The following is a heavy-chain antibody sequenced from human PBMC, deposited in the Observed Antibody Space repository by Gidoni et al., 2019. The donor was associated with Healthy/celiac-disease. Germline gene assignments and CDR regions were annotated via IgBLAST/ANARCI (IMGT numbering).Heavy chain of an antibody. V-gene: IGHV4-34*01. Sequence: QVQLQQWGAGLLKPSETLSLTCAVYGGSFSGYYWSWIRQPPGKGLEWIGEINHSGSTNYNPSLKSRVTISVDTSKNQFSLKLSSVTAADTAVYYCARNSSGYSQAIDYWGQGTLVTVSS. CDR2: INHSGST. J-gene: IGHJ4*02. CDR3: ARNSSGYSQAIDY. D-gene: IGHD3-22*01. CDR1: GGSFSGYY.